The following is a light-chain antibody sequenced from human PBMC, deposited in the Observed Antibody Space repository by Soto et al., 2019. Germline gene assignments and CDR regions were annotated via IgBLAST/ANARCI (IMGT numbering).Light chain of an antibody. CDR1: QGVSTY. CDR3: QQRGNWPIPLT. Sequence: TQSQASISVAPWETEARNCMAIQGVSTYLAWYQQKPGQAPRLLIYDASNRATGIPARFSGSGSGTDFTLTISSQEPEDFAVYYCQQRGNWPIPLTFGQGTRLEIK. V-gene: IGKV3-11*01. CDR2: DAS. J-gene: IGKJ5*01.